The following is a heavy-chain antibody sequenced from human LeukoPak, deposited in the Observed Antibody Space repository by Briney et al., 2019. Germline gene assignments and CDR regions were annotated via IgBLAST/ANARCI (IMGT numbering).Heavy chain of an antibody. V-gene: IGHV1-69*13. CDR2: IIPIFGTA. Sequence: ASVKVSCKASGGTFSSYAISWVRQAPGQGLEWMGRIIPIFGTANYAQKFQGRVTITADESTSTAYMELSSLRSEDTAVYYCARDRRYYDSSGYYYTPDYYYGMDVWGQGTTVTVSS. CDR1: GGTFSSYA. CDR3: ARDRRYYDSSGYYYTPDYYYGMDV. D-gene: IGHD3-22*01. J-gene: IGHJ6*02.